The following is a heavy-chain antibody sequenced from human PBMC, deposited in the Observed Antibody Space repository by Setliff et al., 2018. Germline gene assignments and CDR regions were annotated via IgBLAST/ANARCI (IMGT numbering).Heavy chain of an antibody. CDR2: TIPMFGTT. CDR1: GYTFTSYY. V-gene: IGHV1-69*05. J-gene: IGHJ5*02. D-gene: IGHD2-15*01. CDR3: ARSPALLGIVYLDP. Sequence: ASVKVSCKASGYTFTSYYMHWVRQAPGQGLGWMGGTIPMFGTTNYAQKFQDRVTITTDESTSTAYMELNSLTSEDTAVYYCARSPALLGIVYLDPWGQGTRVTVSS.